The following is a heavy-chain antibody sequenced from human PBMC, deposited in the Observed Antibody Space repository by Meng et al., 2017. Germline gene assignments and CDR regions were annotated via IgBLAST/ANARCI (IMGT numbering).Heavy chain of an antibody. Sequence: GGSLRLSCAASGFTFSSYAMRWVRQAPGKGLEWVSVISYDGSNKYYADSVKGRFTISRDNSKNTLYLQMNSLRAEDTAVYYCSRELVGLERRGEDYGMDVWGQGTTVTVSS. V-gene: IGHV3-30*04. D-gene: IGHD1-1*01. CDR3: SRELVGLERRGEDYGMDV. CDR1: GFTFSSYA. CDR2: ISYDGSNK. J-gene: IGHJ6*02.